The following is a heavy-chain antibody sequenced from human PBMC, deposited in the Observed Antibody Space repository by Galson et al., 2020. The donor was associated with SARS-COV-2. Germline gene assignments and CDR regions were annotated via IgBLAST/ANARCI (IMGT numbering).Heavy chain of an antibody. J-gene: IGHJ6*03. CDR2: INPSGGST. D-gene: IGHD3-9*01. V-gene: IGHV1-46*01. CDR1: GYTFTSYY. Sequence: GESLKISCKASGYTFTSYYMHWVRQAPGQGLEWMGIINPSGGSTSYAQKFQGRVTMTRDTSTSTVYMELSSLRSEDTAVYYCAREMPPTGSEAPDILTGHHSYYYYYYMDVWGKGTTVTVSS. CDR3: AREMPPTGSEAPDILTGHHSYYYYYYMDV.